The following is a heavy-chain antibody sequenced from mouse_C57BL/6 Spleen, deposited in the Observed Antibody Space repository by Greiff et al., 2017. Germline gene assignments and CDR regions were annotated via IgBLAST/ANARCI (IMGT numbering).Heavy chain of an antibody. V-gene: IGHV1-26*01. D-gene: IGHD1-1*01. J-gene: IGHJ1*03. CDR3: ARWAGNSDSHFDV. CDR2: INPNNGGT. Sequence: EVQLQQSGPELVKPGASVKISCKASGYTFTDYYMNWVKQSHGKSLEWIGDINPNNGGTSYNQKFKGKATLTVDKSSSTAYMELRSLTSEDSAVYYCARWAGNSDSHFDVWGTGTTVTVSS. CDR1: GYTFTDYY.